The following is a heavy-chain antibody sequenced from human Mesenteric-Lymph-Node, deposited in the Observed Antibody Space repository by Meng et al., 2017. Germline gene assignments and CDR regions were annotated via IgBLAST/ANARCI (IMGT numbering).Heavy chain of an antibody. CDR1: GFTFSSYG. V-gene: IGHV3-33*01. D-gene: IGHD3-22*01. CDR2: IWYDGSNK. CDR3: ARENVEGDDSSGNPPSGAFDI. J-gene: IGHJ3*02. Sequence: GESLKISCAASGFTFSSYGMHWVRQAPGKGLEWVAVIWYDGSNKYYADSVKGRFTISRDNSKNTLYLQMNSLRAEDTAVYYCARENVEGDDSSGNPPSGAFDIWGQGTMVTVSS.